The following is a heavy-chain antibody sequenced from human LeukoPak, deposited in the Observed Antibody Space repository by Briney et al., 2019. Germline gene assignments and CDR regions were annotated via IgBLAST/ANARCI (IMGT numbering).Heavy chain of an antibody. D-gene: IGHD6-19*01. V-gene: IGHV3-20*04. CDR3: ARHSSGWLPXXXY. J-gene: IGHJ4*01. Sequence: GGSLRLSCAASGFNFDDYGMTWVRQAPGKGLEWVSTINWNGRSTGYADSVKGRFTISRDNAKNSLYLQMNSLRAEDTAVYYCARHSSGWLPXXXYWGXGXXXT. CDR2: INWNGRST. CDR1: GFNFDDYG.